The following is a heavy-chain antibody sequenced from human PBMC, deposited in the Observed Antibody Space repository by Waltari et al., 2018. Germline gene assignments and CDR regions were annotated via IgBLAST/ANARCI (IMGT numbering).Heavy chain of an antibody. CDR3: ARHQGGWDL. J-gene: IGHJ5*02. V-gene: IGHV3-13*01. CDR2: IGTGGGT. D-gene: IGHD2-15*01. Sequence: EVQLVESGGDLIQTGGSLRLSCAAYGFTFSNYDMHWLRQATGKSLEWVSSIGTGGGTYYAASVKGRFTISRENDKSSVYLQMNSLGAGDTAVYFCARHQGGWDLWGQGTLVTVSS. CDR1: GFTFSNYD.